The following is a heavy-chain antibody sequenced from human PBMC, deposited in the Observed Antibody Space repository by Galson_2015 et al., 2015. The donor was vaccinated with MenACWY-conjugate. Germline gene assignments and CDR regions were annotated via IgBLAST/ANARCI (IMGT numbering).Heavy chain of an antibody. CDR2: IQSKNYGANT. D-gene: IGHD2-2*01. CDR1: GFTFGDYL. Sequence: SLRLSCATSGFTFGDYLMGWFRQAPGKGLEWVGYIQSKNYGANTQYAASVKDRFTISRDDSRSIAYLQMNSLKTEDTAVYYCTRADHRFSSRTNCPFDHWGQGTLVTVVS. J-gene: IGHJ4*02. V-gene: IGHV3-49*03. CDR3: TRADHRFSSRTNCPFDH.